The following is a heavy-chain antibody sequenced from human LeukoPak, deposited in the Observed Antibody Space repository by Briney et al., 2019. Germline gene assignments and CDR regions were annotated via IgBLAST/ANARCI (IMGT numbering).Heavy chain of an antibody. J-gene: IGHJ4*02. CDR2: IWYDGSNK. CDR1: GFTFSSYG. Sequence: GGSLRLSCAASGFTFSSYGMHWVRQAPGKGLEWVAVIWYDGSNKYYADSVKGRFTISRDNSKNTLYLQMNSLRAEDTAVYYCARGKRYCSSTSCYTRGEYFDYWGQGTLVTVSS. CDR3: ARGKRYCSSTSCYTRGEYFDY. D-gene: IGHD2-2*02. V-gene: IGHV3-33*01.